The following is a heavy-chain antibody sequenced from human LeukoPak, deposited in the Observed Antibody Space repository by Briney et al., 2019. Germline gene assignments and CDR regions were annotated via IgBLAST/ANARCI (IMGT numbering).Heavy chain of an antibody. CDR2: ISLSSTYI. V-gene: IGHV3-21*01. CDR3: ARDHEEGNYGMDV. Sequence: GGSLRLSCAASGFTFSSYSMNWVRQAPGKGLEWVSSISLSSTYIYYADSVKGRFTVSRDNAQNSLYLQLNSLRVEDTAVYSCARDHEEGNYGMDVWGQGTTVTVSS. J-gene: IGHJ6*02. D-gene: IGHD3-10*01. CDR1: GFTFSSYS.